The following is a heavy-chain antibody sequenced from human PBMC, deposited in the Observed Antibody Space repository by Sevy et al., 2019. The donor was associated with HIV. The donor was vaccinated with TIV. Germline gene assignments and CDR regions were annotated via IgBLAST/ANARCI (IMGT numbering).Heavy chain of an antibody. V-gene: IGHV3-33*01. CDR1: GFTFSSFG. D-gene: IGHD4-17*01. J-gene: IGHJ4*01. Sequence: GGSLRLSCAASGFTFSSFGMHWVRQAPGKGLEWLADIWFDGSNTYYADSVRGRFTISRDIAKKTLHLQMNSLRAEDTAVYYCARDLEFYDHGDYGPAFMPDFWGHGTLVTVSS. CDR2: IWFDGSNT. CDR3: ARDLEFYDHGDYGPAFMPDF.